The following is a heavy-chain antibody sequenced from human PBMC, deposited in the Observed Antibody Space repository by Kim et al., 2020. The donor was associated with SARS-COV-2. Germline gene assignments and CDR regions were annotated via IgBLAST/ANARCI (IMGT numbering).Heavy chain of an antibody. Sequence: SETLSLTCAVSGGSISSSNWWSWVRQPPGKGLEWIGEIYHSGSTNYNPSLKSRVTISVDKSKNQFSLKLSSVTAADTAVYYCARDRYCSSTSRYYYYGMDVWGQGTTVTVSS. V-gene: IGHV4-4*02. J-gene: IGHJ6*02. D-gene: IGHD2-2*01. CDR3: ARDRYCSSTSRYYYYGMDV. CDR2: IYHSGST. CDR1: GGSISSSNW.